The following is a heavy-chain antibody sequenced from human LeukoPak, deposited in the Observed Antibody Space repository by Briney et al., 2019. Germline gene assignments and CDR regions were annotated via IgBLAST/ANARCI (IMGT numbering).Heavy chain of an antibody. V-gene: IGHV4-38-2*02. CDR3: ARDYGDGYNYGDAFDI. D-gene: IGHD5-24*01. CDR1: GYSISSGYY. Sequence: PSETLSLTCTVSGYSISSGYYWGWIRQPPGKGLEWIGSIYHSGSTYYNPSLKSRVTISVDTSKNQFSLKLSSVTAADTAVYYCARDYGDGYNYGDAFDIWGQGTMVTVSS. J-gene: IGHJ3*02. CDR2: IYHSGST.